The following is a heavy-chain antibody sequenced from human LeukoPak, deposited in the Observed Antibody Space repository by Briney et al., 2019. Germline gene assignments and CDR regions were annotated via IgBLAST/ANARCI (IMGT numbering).Heavy chain of an antibody. CDR2: IAVYNGDT. CDR3: ARRAGAYSHPYDY. V-gene: IGHV1-18*01. J-gene: IGHJ4*02. D-gene: IGHD4/OR15-4a*01. Sequence: ASVKVSCKASGYTFNTFGITWVRQAPGQGLEWLGWIAVYNGDTNYAQKFQGRVTLTTDTSTNTAYMELTSLTSDDTAVYYCARRAGAYSHPYDYWGQGTLVTVSS. CDR1: GYTFNTFG.